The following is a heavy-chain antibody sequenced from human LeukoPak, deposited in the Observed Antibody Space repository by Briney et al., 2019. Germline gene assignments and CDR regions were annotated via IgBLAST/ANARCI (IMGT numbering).Heavy chain of an antibody. Sequence: ASVKVSCKASGYTFTDYYMHWVRQAPGQGLEWMGWINPNSGGTNYAQNFQGRVTMTWDTSISTSYMELSSLRSDDTAVYYCARTDVVTAPNAFDIGGQGTVVIVSA. V-gene: IGHV1-2*02. CDR3: ARTDVVTAPNAFDI. CDR1: GYTFTDYY. CDR2: INPNSGGT. J-gene: IGHJ3*02. D-gene: IGHD2-21*02.